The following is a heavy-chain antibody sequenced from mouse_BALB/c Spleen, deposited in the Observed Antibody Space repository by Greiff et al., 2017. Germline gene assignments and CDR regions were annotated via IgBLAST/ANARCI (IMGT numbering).Heavy chain of an antibody. J-gene: IGHJ4*01. CDR1: GFTFSSFG. V-gene: IGHV5-17*02. CDR3: ARNGGSSYGAMDY. Sequence: EVMLVESGGGLVQPGGSRKLSCAASGFTFSSFGMHWVRQAPEKGLEWVAYISSGSSTIYYADTVKGRFTISRDNPKNTLFLQMTSLRSEDTAMYYCARNGGSSYGAMDYWGQGTSVTVSS. D-gene: IGHD1-1*01. CDR2: ISSGSSTI.